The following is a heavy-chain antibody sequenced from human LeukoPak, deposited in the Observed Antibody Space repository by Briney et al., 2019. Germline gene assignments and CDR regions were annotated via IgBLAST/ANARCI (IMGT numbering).Heavy chain of an antibody. D-gene: IGHD3-9*01. CDR2: ISAYNGNT. CDR3: ARLTTYYDILTGYYLVDY. Sequence: ASVRVSCKASGGTFSSYAISWVRQAPGRGLEWMGWISAYNGNTNYAQKLQGRVTMTTDTSTSTAYMELRSLRSDDTAVYYCARLTTYYDILTGYYLVDYWGQGTLVTVSS. CDR1: GGTFSSYA. V-gene: IGHV1-18*01. J-gene: IGHJ4*02.